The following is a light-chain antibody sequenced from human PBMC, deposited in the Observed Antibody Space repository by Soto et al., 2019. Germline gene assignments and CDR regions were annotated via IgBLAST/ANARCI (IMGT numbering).Light chain of an antibody. CDR2: AAS. V-gene: IGKV3-15*01. CDR1: QSVSSN. CDR3: QQHNNWPLT. Sequence: EVVITQSPATLSVSPGEGATLSCRASQSVSSNIAWYQQKPGQAPRLLIYAASTRATGLPARFSGSGSGTEFTLTISSLQSEDFAVYYCQQHNNWPLTFGGGTKVEIK. J-gene: IGKJ4*01.